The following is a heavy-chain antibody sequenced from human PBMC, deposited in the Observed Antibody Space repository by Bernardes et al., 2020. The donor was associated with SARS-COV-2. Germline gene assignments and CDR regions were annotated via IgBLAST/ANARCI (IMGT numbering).Heavy chain of an antibody. D-gene: IGHD2-15*01. Sequence: PGKGQELIVRIRNKASSYSTNYAASVKGRFTVTRNDSKNLLYLQLNSLKTEDTAVYYCARDWWGTGDYWGQGTLVTVSS. J-gene: IGHJ4*02. V-gene: IGHV3-72*01. CDR2: IRNKASSYST. CDR3: ARDWWGTGDY.